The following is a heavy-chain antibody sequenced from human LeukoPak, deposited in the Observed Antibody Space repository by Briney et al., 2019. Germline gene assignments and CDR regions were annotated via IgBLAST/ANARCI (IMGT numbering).Heavy chain of an antibody. J-gene: IGHJ6*03. CDR1: GFTFSSYS. CDR2: ISSSSSYI. Sequence: GGSLRLSCAASGFTFSSYSMNWVRQAPGQGLEWVSSISSSSSYIYYADSVKGRFTISRDNAKNSLYLQMDSLRAEDTAVYYCARGFGSSPSEYYYYMDVWGKGTTVTVSS. V-gene: IGHV3-21*01. CDR3: ARGFGSSPSEYYYYMDV. D-gene: IGHD6-6*01.